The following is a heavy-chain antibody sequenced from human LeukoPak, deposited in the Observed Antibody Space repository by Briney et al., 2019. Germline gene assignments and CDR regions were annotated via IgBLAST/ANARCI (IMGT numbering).Heavy chain of an antibody. CDR1: GFTFTSYT. CDR2: ISSSSTSI. CDR3: ATGSGGRGVDFDY. Sequence: GGSLRLSCAASGFTFTSYTMHWVRQAPGKGLEWVSSISSSSTSIYYADSVKGRFTISRDNAKNSLFLQMNSLRAEDTAVYYCATGSGGRGVDFDYWGQGTLVTVSP. J-gene: IGHJ4*01. V-gene: IGHV3-21*01. D-gene: IGHD3-10*01.